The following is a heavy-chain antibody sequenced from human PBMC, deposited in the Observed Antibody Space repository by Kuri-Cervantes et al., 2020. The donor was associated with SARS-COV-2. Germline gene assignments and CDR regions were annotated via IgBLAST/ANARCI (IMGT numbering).Heavy chain of an antibody. D-gene: IGHD2-2*02. V-gene: IGHV4-4*02. J-gene: IGHJ3*02. CDR3: ARESTYTFDI. CDR2: IFHDGST. CDR1: GGAINTYNW. Sequence: GSLRLSCVVPGGAINTYNWWTWVRQPPGKGLQWIGEIFHDGSTKFNPSLSLRGRVTMSLDKSKNQFSLNLTSVTAADTAVYYCARESTYTFDIWGQGTLVTVSS.